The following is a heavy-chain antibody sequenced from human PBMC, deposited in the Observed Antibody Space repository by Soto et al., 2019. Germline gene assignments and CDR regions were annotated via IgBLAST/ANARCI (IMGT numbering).Heavy chain of an antibody. Sequence: GGSLRLSCAASGFTFSSYSMNWVRQAPGKGLEWVSSISSSSSYIYYADSVKGRFTISRDNAKNSLYLQMNSLRAEDTAVYYCASFSPAAGIRREFDYWGQGTLVTVSS. CDR1: GFTFSSYS. D-gene: IGHD6-13*01. CDR2: ISSSSSYI. J-gene: IGHJ4*02. CDR3: ASFSPAAGIRREFDY. V-gene: IGHV3-21*01.